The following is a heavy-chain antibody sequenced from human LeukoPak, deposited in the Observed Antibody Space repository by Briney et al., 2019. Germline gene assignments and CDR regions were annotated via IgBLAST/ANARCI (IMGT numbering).Heavy chain of an antibody. V-gene: IGHV1-18*01. CDR1: GYTFTSYG. CDR2: ISAYNGNT. J-gene: IGHJ4*02. CDR3: ARVLCLGELSFPFDY. Sequence: ASVKVSCKASGYTFTSYGISWVRQAPGQGLEWMGWISAYNGNTNYAQKLQGSVTMTTDTSTSTAYMELRSLRSDDTAVYYCARVLCLGELSFPFDYWGQGTLVTVSS. D-gene: IGHD3-16*02.